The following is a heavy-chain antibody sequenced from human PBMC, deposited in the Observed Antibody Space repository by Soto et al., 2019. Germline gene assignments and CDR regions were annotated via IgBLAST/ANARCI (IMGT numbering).Heavy chain of an antibody. CDR3: ARGLSWEQDYWFDA. CDR2: IYHSGST. V-gene: IGHV4-4*02. D-gene: IGHD1-26*01. Sequence: SETLSLTCAVSGGSISSSNWWSWVRQPPGKGLEGIGEIYHSGSTNYNPSLKSRVTISVDKSKNQFSLKLRSVTAADTPVYYCARGLSWEQDYWFDAWGEGTLVSVS. CDR1: GGSISSSNW. J-gene: IGHJ5*02.